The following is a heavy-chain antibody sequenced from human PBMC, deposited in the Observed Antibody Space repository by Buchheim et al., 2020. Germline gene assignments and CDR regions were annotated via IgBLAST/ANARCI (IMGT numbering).Heavy chain of an antibody. Sequence: QVQLQESGPGLVKPSQTLSLTCTVSGGSISSGSYYWSWIRQPAGKGLEWIGRIYTSGSTNYNPSLKSRVTISVDTSKNQFSLKLSSVTAADTAVYYCARAGEITMVRGVINGMDVWGQGTT. D-gene: IGHD3-10*01. CDR1: GGSISSGSYY. CDR3: ARAGEITMVRGVINGMDV. J-gene: IGHJ6*02. V-gene: IGHV4-61*02. CDR2: IYTSGST.